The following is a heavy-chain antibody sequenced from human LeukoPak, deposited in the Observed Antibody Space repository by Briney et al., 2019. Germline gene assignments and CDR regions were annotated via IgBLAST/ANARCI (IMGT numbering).Heavy chain of an antibody. CDR3: ARDRQSYYDSSGPDAFDI. CDR1: GYTFTSYY. D-gene: IGHD3-22*01. Sequence: GASVKVSCKASGYTFTSYYMNWVRQAPGQGLEWMGWINPNSGGTNYAQKFQGRVTMTRDTSISTAYMELSRLRSDDTAVYYCARDRQSYYDSSGPDAFDIWGQGTMVTVSS. J-gene: IGHJ3*02. CDR2: INPNSGGT. V-gene: IGHV1-2*02.